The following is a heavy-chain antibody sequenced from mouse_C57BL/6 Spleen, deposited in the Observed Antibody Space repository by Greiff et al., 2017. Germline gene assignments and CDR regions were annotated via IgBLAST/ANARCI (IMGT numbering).Heavy chain of an antibody. CDR2: IDPSDSYT. D-gene: IGHD1-1*01. CDR3: ARRGGSSPSYAMDY. J-gene: IGHJ4*01. Sequence: QVQLQQPGAELVKPGASVKLSCKASGYTFTSYWMQWVKQRPGQGLEWIGEIDPSDSYTNYNQKFKGKATLTVDTSSSTAYMQLSSLTSEDSAVYYCARRGGSSPSYAMDYWGQGTSVTVSS. CDR1: GYTFTSYW. V-gene: IGHV1-50*01.